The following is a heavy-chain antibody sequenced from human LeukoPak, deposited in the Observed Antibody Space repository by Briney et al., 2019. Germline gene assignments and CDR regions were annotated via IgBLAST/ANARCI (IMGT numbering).Heavy chain of an antibody. V-gene: IGHV3-23*01. J-gene: IGHJ4*02. Sequence: GGSLRLSCAASGFIFNFYAMSWVRQAPGKGLEWVSAINGGGGSTYYADSMKGRFTISRDNSKNTLNLQMNSLRADDTAVYYCAKGPLIEVAGTTWDHWGQGTLVTVSS. D-gene: IGHD6-19*01. CDR2: INGGGGST. CDR3: AKGPLIEVAGTTWDH. CDR1: GFIFNFYA.